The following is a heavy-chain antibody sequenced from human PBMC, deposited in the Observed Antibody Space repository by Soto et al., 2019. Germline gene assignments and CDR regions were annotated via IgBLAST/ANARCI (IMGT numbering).Heavy chain of an antibody. Sequence: WRSLRLSCAASGFTCRNYAMSWVRQAPGKGLEWVSYIHGSGSSAYYADSVKGRFTISRDNAKNSLYLQMNSLRAEDTAVYYCARDGGRWRWFDPWGQGTLVTVSS. J-gene: IGHJ5*02. D-gene: IGHD2-15*01. CDR3: ARDGGRWRWFDP. V-gene: IGHV3-48*04. CDR1: GFTCRNYA. CDR2: IHGSGSSA.